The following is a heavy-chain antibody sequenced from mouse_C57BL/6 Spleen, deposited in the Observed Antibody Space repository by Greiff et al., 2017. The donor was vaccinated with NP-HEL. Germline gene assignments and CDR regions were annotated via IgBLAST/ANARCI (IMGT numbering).Heavy chain of an antibody. D-gene: IGHD1-1*01. CDR2: INPGSGGT. Sequence: VQLQQSGAELVRPGTSVKVSCKASGYAFTNYLIEWVKQRPGQGLEWIGVINPGSGGTNYNEKFKGKATLTADKSSSTAYMQLSSLTSEDSAVYFCARGDYGSLYAMDYWGQGTSVTVSS. J-gene: IGHJ4*01. CDR1: GYAFTNYL. CDR3: ARGDYGSLYAMDY. V-gene: IGHV1-54*01.